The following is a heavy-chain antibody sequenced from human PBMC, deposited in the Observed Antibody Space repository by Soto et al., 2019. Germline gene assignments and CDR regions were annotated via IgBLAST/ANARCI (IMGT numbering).Heavy chain of an antibody. D-gene: IGHD2-15*01. CDR1: GFTFNSYA. V-gene: IGHV3-20*01. Sequence: GGSLRLSCAASGFTFNSYAMSWVRQAPGKGLEWVSGINCTGGTTYYADSVKGRFTISRDNAKNSLYLQMNSLRAEDTALYHCARDGRSGGSYMDVWGKGTTVTVS. CDR3: ARDGRSGGSYMDV. CDR2: INCTGGTT. J-gene: IGHJ6*03.